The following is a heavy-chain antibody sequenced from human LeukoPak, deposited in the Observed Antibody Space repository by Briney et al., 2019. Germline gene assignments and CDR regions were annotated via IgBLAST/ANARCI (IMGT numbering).Heavy chain of an antibody. J-gene: IGHJ6*03. D-gene: IGHD2-21*01. CDR1: GGTFSSYA. CDR3: ARGSAYCGGDCYSYSYYHYMDV. V-gene: IGHV1-69*13. Sequence: ASVKVSCKASGGTFSSYAISWVRQAPGQGLEWMGGIIPIFGTANYAQKFQGRVTITADESTSTAYMELSSLRSEDTAVYYCARGSAYCGGDCYSYSYYHYMDVWGKGTTVTVSS. CDR2: IIPIFGTA.